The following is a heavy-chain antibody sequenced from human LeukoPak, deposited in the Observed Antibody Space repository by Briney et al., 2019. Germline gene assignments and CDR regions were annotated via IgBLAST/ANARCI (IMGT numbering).Heavy chain of an antibody. CDR1: VFTFSIFW. CDR3: ARVVQSTDSSGFYLPEDFQH. V-gene: IGHV3-7*01. Sequence: GGSLRLSCAPSVFTFSIFWMRWVRNAPGEGLVWVANIKQEGSEKYHVHSVRARFTLYRESAKSSVYLKMKSKRAEDTAVYYCARVVQSTDSSGFYLPEDFQHWGQGSMVAVSP. CDR2: IKQEGSEK. J-gene: IGHJ1*01. D-gene: IGHD3-22*01.